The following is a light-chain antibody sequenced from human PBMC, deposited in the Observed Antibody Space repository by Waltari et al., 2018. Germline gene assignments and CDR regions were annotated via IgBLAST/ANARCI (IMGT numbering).Light chain of an antibody. Sequence: QSALTQPASVSGSPGQSITLSSTGAFSHVGAYNYVSWYRQLPGQPPKPLIYALSHRPSGVSDRLSGSKSGNTASLTISGLQPEDEADYFCSSYTTRGTWVFGGGTKLTVL. J-gene: IGLJ3*02. CDR2: ALS. CDR3: SSYTTRGTWV. V-gene: IGLV2-14*03. CDR1: FSHVGAYNY.